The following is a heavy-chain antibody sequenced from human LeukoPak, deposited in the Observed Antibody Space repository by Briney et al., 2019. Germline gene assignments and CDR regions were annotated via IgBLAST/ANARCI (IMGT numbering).Heavy chain of an antibody. J-gene: IGHJ2*01. CDR3: ARSYGDYGYWYFDL. V-gene: IGHV1-69*13. CDR1: GYTFSTYS. Sequence: ASVKVSCKASGYTFSTYSINWVRQAPGQGLEWMGGIIPIFGTANYAQKFQGRVTITADESTSTAYMELSSLRSEDTAVYYCARSYGDYGYWYFDLWGRGTLVTVSS. CDR2: IIPIFGTA. D-gene: IGHD4-17*01.